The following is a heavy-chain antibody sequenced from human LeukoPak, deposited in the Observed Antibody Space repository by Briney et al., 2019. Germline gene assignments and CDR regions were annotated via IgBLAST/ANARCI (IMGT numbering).Heavy chain of an antibody. Sequence: SVKVSCKASGGTFSSYAISWVRQAPGQGLEWMGGIIPVFGTANYAQKFQGRVTITTDESTSTAYMELSSLRSEDTAVYYCARAGYDSSGYYYKYYFDYWGQGTLVTVSS. CDR1: GGTFSSYA. CDR3: ARAGYDSSGYYYKYYFDY. J-gene: IGHJ4*02. CDR2: IIPVFGTA. D-gene: IGHD3-22*01. V-gene: IGHV1-69*05.